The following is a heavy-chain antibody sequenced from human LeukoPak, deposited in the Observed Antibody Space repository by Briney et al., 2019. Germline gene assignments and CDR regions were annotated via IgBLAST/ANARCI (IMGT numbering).Heavy chain of an antibody. CDR1: SRSISNYY. D-gene: IGHD6-19*01. CDR2: IYYSGTT. J-gene: IGHJ4*02. V-gene: IGHV4-59*08. CDR3: AAVRQWLVIMDY. Sequence: PSPTLSPAYTLSSRSISNYYSSWIRQPPGNGLEWIGYIYYSGTTNYNPSLKSRFTISMDTSKNQFSLHLSSVTAADAAVYYCAAVRQWLVIMDYWGQGALVTVSS.